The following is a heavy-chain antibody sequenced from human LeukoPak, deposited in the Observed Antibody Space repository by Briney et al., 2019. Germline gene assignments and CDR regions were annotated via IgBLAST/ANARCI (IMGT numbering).Heavy chain of an antibody. CDR1: GYTFTGYY. J-gene: IGHJ6*02. CDR2: INPNSGGT. D-gene: IGHD4-11*01. V-gene: IGHV1-2*02. CDR3: ARDLKSGNYGLGYYYGMDV. Sequence: ASVKVSCKASGYTFTGYYMHWVRQAPGQGLEWMGWINPNSGGTNYAQEFQGRVTMTRDTSISTAYMELSRLRSDDTAVYYCARDLKSGNYGLGYYYGMDVWGQGTTVTVSS.